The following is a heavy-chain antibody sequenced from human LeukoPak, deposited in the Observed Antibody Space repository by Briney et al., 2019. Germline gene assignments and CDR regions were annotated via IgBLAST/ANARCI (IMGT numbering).Heavy chain of an antibody. CDR3: ARDSGSSWSLGAFDI. Sequence: GGSLRLSCAASGFTFNNYNMNWVRQAPGKALEWVSSITSSGTYIFYADSVKGRFTISRDNAKNSLYLQMNSLRAEDTAVYYCARDSGSSWSLGAFDIWGQGTMVTVSS. D-gene: IGHD6-13*01. CDR1: GFTFNNYN. CDR2: ITSSGTYI. J-gene: IGHJ3*02. V-gene: IGHV3-21*04.